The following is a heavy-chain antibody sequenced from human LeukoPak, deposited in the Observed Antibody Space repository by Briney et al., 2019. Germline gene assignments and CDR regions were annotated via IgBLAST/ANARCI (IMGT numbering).Heavy chain of an antibody. Sequence: PGGSLRLSCAASGFTFSNYAMSWVRQAPGKGLEWIGSIYYSASTYYNPSLKSRVTISVDTSKNQFSLELSSVTAADTAVYYCANSGVSPGGNWFDPWGQGTLVTVSS. CDR3: ANSGVSPGGNWFDP. D-gene: IGHD2-15*01. J-gene: IGHJ5*02. CDR1: GFTFSNYA. CDR2: IYYSAST. V-gene: IGHV4-38-2*01.